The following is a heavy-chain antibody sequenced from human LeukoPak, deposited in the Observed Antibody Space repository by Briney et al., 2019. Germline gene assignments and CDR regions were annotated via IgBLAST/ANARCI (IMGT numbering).Heavy chain of an antibody. CDR1: GFTFSTYW. J-gene: IGHJ4*02. V-gene: IGHV3-7*03. CDR2: INQDGRTK. Sequence: GGSLRLSCAASGFTFSTYWMSWVRQAPGNGPEWVANINQDGRTKYYVDSVRGRFTISRDNAKNSLYLQMNSLRAEDTAVYYCTRDSQGSRTYSVDYWGQGTLVTVSS. CDR3: TRDSQGSRTYSVDY. D-gene: IGHD3-10*01.